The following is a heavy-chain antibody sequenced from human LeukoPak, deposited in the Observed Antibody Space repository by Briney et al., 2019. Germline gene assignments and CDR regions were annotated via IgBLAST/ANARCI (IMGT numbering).Heavy chain of an antibody. V-gene: IGHV3-49*03. CDR3: SLHRNGFYY. CDR2: IRGRAYGGTT. J-gene: IGHJ4*02. CDR1: GFTFGDYA. D-gene: IGHD2-8*01. Sequence: HPGGSLRLSCAAPGFTFGDYAMSWFRQAPGKGLEWVGFIRGRAYGGTTDYAASVKGRFIISRDDSKSIAYLQMNSLKDEDTAVYCGSLHRNGFYYWGQGTLVTVSS.